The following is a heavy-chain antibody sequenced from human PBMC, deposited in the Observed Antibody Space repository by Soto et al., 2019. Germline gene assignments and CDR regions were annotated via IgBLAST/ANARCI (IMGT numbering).Heavy chain of an antibody. D-gene: IGHD3-16*01. J-gene: IGHJ4*02. Sequence: GSLRLSCTGSGFPFSAYNINWVRQAPGKGLEWVSSITVGSSHIYQPNSMKGRFTISRDDAKNSVYLQIDSLRDEDTALYYCSRSPEVGVRGAYWGQGTLVTVSS. CDR2: ITVGSSHI. CDR1: GFPFSAYN. CDR3: SRSPEVGVRGAY. V-gene: IGHV3-21*01.